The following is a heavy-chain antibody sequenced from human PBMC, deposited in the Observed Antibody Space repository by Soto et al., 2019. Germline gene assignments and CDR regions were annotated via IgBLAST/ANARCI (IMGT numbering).Heavy chain of an antibody. V-gene: IGHV4-59*08. CDR3: ARHRPGSGGSCYDY. J-gene: IGHJ4*02. CDR1: GGSISNYY. D-gene: IGHD2-15*01. Sequence: SETLSLTCTVSGGSISNYYWSWIRQPPGRGLEWIGHIFYSGSTNYNPSLKSRVTISVDTSKNQFSLKLSSVTAADTAVYYCARHRPGSGGSCYDYWGQGTLVTVS. CDR2: IFYSGST.